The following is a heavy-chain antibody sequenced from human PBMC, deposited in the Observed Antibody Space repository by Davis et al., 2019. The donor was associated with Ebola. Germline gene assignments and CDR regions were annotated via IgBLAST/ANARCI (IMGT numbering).Heavy chain of an antibody. CDR1: GYTFTGYY. Sequence: ASVKVSCKASGYTFTGYYMHWVRQAPGQGLEWMGRINPNSGGTNYAQKFQGRVTMTRDTSISTAYMELSRLRSDDTAVYYCARDWGLIAAAGGVFDYWGQGTLVTVSS. V-gene: IGHV1-2*06. CDR3: ARDWGLIAAAGGVFDY. D-gene: IGHD6-13*01. J-gene: IGHJ4*02. CDR2: INPNSGGT.